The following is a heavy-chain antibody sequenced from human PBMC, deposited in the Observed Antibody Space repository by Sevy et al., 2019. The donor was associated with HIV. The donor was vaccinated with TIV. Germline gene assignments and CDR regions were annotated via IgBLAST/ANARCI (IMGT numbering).Heavy chain of an antibody. CDR2: ISYDGSNK. V-gene: IGHV3-30*18. J-gene: IGHJ4*02. D-gene: IGHD3-3*01. CDR3: AKDWALRLAYYFDY. CDR1: GFTFSSYG. Sequence: GGSLRLSCAASGFTFSSYGMHWVRQAPGKGLEWVAVISYDGSNKYYADSVKGRFTISRDNSKNTLYLQMNSLRAEDTAVYYCAKDWALRLAYYFDYWGQGTLVTVSS.